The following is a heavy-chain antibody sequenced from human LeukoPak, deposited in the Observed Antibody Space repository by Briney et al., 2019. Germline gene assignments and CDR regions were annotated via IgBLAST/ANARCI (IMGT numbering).Heavy chain of an antibody. D-gene: IGHD4-17*01. CDR2: INHSGST. Sequence: SETLSLACAAYGGSFSGYYWSWIRQPPGKGLEWIGEINHSGSTNYNPSLKSRVTISVDTSKNQFSLKLSSVTAADTAVYYCARGKGIDDGDYGFKDRGFDYWSQGTLVTVSS. CDR1: GGSFSGYY. V-gene: IGHV4-34*01. CDR3: ARGKGIDDGDYGFKDRGFDY. J-gene: IGHJ4*02.